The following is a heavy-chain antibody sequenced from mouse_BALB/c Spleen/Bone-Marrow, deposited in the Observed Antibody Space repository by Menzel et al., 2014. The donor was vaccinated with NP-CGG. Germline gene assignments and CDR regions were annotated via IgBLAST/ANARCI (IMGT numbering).Heavy chain of an antibody. D-gene: IGHD2-2*01. CDR2: IYPSDSYT. CDR3: TRWLTYAMDY. Sequence: QVQLQQSAAELVRPGASVKLSCKASGYTFTNYWINWVKQRPGQGLEWTGNIYPSDSYTNYNQKFKDKATLTVDKSSSTAYMQLSSPTSEDSAVYYCTRWLTYAMDYWGQGTSVTDSS. J-gene: IGHJ4*01. CDR1: GYTFTNYW. V-gene: IGHV1-69*02.